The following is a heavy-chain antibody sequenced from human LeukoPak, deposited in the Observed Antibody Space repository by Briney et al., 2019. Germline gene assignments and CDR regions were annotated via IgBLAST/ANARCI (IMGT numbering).Heavy chain of an antibody. J-gene: IGHJ4*02. CDR2: VNPNSGGT. CDR3: ARGGEITFGGVIVTPDD. CDR1: GYTFTGYY. Sequence: ASVKVSCKASGYTFTGYYMHWVRQAPGQGLEWMGRVNPNSGGTNYAQKFQGRVTMTRDTSISTAYMELSRLRSDDTAVYYCARGGEITFGGVIVTPDDWGQGTLVTVPS. D-gene: IGHD3-16*02. V-gene: IGHV1-2*06.